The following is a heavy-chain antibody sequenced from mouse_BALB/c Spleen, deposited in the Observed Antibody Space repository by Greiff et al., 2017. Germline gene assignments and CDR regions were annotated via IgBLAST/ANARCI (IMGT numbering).Heavy chain of an antibody. CDR2: ISSGSSTI. J-gene: IGHJ4*01. D-gene: IGHD2-1*01. CDR1: GFTFSSFG. V-gene: IGHV5-17*02. Sequence: EVKLVESGGGLVQPGGSRKLSCAASGFTFSSFGMHWVRQAPEKGLEWVAYISSGSSTIYYADTVKGRFTISRDNPKNTLFLQMTSLRSEDTAMYYCARWGDGNPAMDYWGQGTSVTVSS. CDR3: ARWGDGNPAMDY.